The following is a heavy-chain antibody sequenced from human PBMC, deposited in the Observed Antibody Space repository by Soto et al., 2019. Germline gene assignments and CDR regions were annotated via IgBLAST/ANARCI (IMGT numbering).Heavy chain of an antibody. D-gene: IGHD2-15*01. V-gene: IGHV4-38-2*02. J-gene: IGHJ4*02. CDR3: ARDSALGGPFDY. Sequence: SETLSLTCAVSCDSISSGYYWAWLRPPPGKGLEWIGSIYHSGTTYYNPSLKSRVTISVDPSKNQFSLKLSSVTAADSAVYYCARDSALGGPFDYWGQGTLVTVSS. CDR2: IYHSGTT. CDR1: CDSISSGYY.